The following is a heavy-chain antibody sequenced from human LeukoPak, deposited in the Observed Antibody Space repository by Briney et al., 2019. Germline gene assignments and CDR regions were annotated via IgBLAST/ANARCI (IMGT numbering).Heavy chain of an antibody. V-gene: IGHV3-15*01. CDR1: GFTFNNAW. CDR2: IKSKTDGGTT. J-gene: IGHJ4*02. Sequence: GGSLRLSCAASGFTFNNAWMSWVRQAPGKGLEWVGRIKSKTDGGTTDYAAPVKGRFTISRDDSKNTLYLQMNSLKTEDTAVYYCTTDPQWLAADYWGQGTLVTVSS. CDR3: TTDPQWLAADY. D-gene: IGHD6-19*01.